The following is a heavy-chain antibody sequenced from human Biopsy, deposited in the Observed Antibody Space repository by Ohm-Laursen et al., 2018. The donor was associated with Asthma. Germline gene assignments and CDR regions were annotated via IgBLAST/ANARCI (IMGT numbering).Heavy chain of an antibody. CDR2: INAGNGNT. CDR3: ERTYYDFLTGQVNDAFDI. Sequence: ASVKASCKASGYTFINYAIQSVRHAPGQRLEWMGWINAGNGNTKYSQKFQGRLTITRDTSASTASMDLSSLRSEDTAVYYCERTYYDFLTGQVNDAFDIWGQGTMVTVSS. J-gene: IGHJ3*02. D-gene: IGHD3-9*01. CDR1: GYTFINYA. V-gene: IGHV1-3*01.